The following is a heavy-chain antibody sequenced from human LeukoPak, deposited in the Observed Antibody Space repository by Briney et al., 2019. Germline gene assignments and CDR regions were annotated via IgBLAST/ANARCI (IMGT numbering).Heavy chain of an antibody. CDR1: GGSFSGYY. J-gene: IGHJ4*02. Sequence: SETLSLTCAVYGGSFSGYYWSWIRQPPGKGLEWIGEINHSGSTNYNPSLKSRVTISVNTSKNQFSLKQSYVTTADTAVYYCARHTIKWSLGGVPDYFDSWGQGTLVTVSS. V-gene: IGHV4-34*01. CDR3: ARHTIKWSLGGVPDYFDS. D-gene: IGHD5-12*01. CDR2: INHSGST.